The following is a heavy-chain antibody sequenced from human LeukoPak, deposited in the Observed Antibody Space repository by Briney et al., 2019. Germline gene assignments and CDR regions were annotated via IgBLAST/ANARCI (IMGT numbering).Heavy chain of an antibody. D-gene: IGHD3-22*01. CDR2: IYTSGST. CDR1: GGSISSGSYY. Sequence: SETLSLTCTVSGGSISSGSYYWSWIRQPAGKGLEWIGRIYTSGSTNYNPSLKSRVTISVDTSKNQFSLKLTSVTAADTAVYYCARGPYKYDGSGAFDIWGQGTKVTVSS. CDR3: ARGPYKYDGSGAFDI. V-gene: IGHV4-61*02. J-gene: IGHJ3*02.